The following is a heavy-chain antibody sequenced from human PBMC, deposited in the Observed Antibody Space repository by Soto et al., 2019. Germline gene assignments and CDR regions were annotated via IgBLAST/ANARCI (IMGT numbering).Heavy chain of an antibody. V-gene: IGHV4-59*01. J-gene: IGHJ4*02. D-gene: IGHD2-15*01. CDR3: ARDVDCSGGSCYPHFDY. CDR2: IYYRGST. Sequence: SETLSLTCTVSGGSISSYYWSWIRQPPGKGLEWIGYIYYRGSTNYNPSLKSRINISVNTSKNLFSLKLSSVTAADTAVYYCARDVDCSGGSCYPHFDYWGQGTLVTVSS. CDR1: GGSISSYY.